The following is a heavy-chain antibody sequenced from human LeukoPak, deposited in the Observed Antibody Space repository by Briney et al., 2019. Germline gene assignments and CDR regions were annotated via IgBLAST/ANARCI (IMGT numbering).Heavy chain of an antibody. V-gene: IGHV4-39*07. Sequence: GSLRLSCAASGFTFSSYAMSWVRQAPGKGLEWIGSIYYSGSTYYNPSLKSRVTISVDTSKNQFSLKLSSVTAADTAVYYCARVGERYYFDYWGQGTLVPVSS. D-gene: IGHD3-10*01. CDR3: ARVGERYYFDY. J-gene: IGHJ4*02. CDR1: GFTFSSYA. CDR2: IYYSGST.